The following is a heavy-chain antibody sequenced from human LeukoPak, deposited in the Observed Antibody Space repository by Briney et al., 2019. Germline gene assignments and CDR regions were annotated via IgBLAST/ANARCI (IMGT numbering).Heavy chain of an antibody. CDR2: ISYDGSNK. Sequence: GGSLRLSCAASGFTFSSYGMHWVRQAPGKGLEWVAVISYDGSNKYYADSVKGRFTISRDNSKNTLYLQMNSLRLEDTAVYYCVFGEGWGQGTLVTVSS. CDR3: VFGEG. J-gene: IGHJ4*02. D-gene: IGHD4-17*01. CDR1: GFTFSSYG. V-gene: IGHV3-30*03.